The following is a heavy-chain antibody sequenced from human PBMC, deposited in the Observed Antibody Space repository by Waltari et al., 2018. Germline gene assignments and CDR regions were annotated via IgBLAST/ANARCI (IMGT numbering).Heavy chain of an antibody. CDR3: KTRDY. V-gene: IGHV3-53*01. Sequence: EVHLADPGVGLIQPGGSLRLSGSASGFTVSNNYMSWVRQPPGAGLEWVSFIYSGGSTYYRGSVKGRFTISRDNAKNTLYLEMNSLRAEDTAVYYCKTRDYWGQGTLVTVSS. CDR2: IYSGGST. J-gene: IGHJ4*02. CDR1: GFTVSNNY.